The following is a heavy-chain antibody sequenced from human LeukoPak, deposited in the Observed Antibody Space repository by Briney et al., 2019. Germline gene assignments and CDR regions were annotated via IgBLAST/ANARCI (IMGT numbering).Heavy chain of an antibody. Sequence: PGGSLRLSCAASGFTFSNNWMTWVRQAPGKGLEWVATVKKDASEKYYVDSVKGRFTISRDNSKNTLYLQMNSLRAEDTAVYYCARRYLNDAFDIWGQGTMVTVSS. J-gene: IGHJ3*02. CDR2: VKKDASEK. CDR1: GFTFSNNW. V-gene: IGHV3-7*01. CDR3: ARRYLNDAFDI. D-gene: IGHD3-16*02.